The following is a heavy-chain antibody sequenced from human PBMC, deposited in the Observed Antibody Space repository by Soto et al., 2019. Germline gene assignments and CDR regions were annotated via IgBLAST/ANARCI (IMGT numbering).Heavy chain of an antibody. J-gene: IGHJ4*02. CDR3: ARAGAVTAIPHYFDY. CDR1: GFTFSSYS. V-gene: IGHV3-48*01. Sequence: EVQLVESGGGLVQPGGSLRLSCAASGFTFSSYSMNWVRQAPGKGLEWVSYITSGSGTIYYADSVKGRFTISRDNAKNSLYLQMNSLKAEDTAVYYCARAGAVTAIPHYFDYWGQGTLVTGSS. D-gene: IGHD2-21*02. CDR2: ITSGSGTI.